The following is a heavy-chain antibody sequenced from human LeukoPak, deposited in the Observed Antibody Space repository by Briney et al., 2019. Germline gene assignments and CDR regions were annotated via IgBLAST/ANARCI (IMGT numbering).Heavy chain of an antibody. D-gene: IGHD3-10*01. CDR2: IYYSGST. J-gene: IGHJ6*02. V-gene: IGHV4-39*07. CDR3: ARWSWDGMDV. Sequence: SETLSLTCTVSGGSISSSSYYWGWIRQPPGKGLEWIGSIYYSGSTYYNPSLKSRVTISVDRSKSQFSLKLSSVTAADTAVYYCARWSWDGMDVWGQGTTVTVSS. CDR1: GGSISSSSYY.